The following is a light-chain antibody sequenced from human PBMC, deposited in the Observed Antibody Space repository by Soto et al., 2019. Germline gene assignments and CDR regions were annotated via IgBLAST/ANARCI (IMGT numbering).Light chain of an antibody. CDR3: QSYDSSLSGSV. J-gene: IGLJ2*01. Sequence: QSVLTQPPSVSGAPGQRVTISCTGSSSNIGAGYDVHWYQQLPGTAPKLLIHGNRNRPSGVPDRFSGSKSGPSASLAITGLQAEDEADYYCQSYDSSLSGSVFGGGTKLTVL. CDR1: SSNIGAGYD. V-gene: IGLV1-40*01. CDR2: GNR.